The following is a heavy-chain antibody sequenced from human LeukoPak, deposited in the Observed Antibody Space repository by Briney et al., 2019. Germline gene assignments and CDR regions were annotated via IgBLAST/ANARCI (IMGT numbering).Heavy chain of an antibody. CDR1: GFTFSSYA. V-gene: IGHV3-23*01. D-gene: IGHD6-13*01. Sequence: GGSLRLSCAASGFTFSSYAMSWVRQAPGKGLEWVSAISGSGGSTHYADSVKGRFTISRDNSKNTLYLQMNSLRAEDTAVYYCAKGPGAYSSKSIRYYYYYMDVWGKGTTVTVSS. CDR2: ISGSGGST. J-gene: IGHJ6*03. CDR3: AKGPGAYSSKSIRYYYYYMDV.